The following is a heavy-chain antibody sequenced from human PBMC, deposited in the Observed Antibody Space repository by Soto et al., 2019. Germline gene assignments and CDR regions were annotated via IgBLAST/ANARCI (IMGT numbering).Heavy chain of an antibody. CDR2: IYYSGNT. CDR3: AQALVFTGGDGFDI. CDR1: GGSITTGGRY. J-gene: IGHJ3*02. V-gene: IGHV4-31*02. Sequence: QVRLQEWGPGLVKPSQTLSLKCSVSGGSITTGGRYWSWIRQLPGKGLEWIADIYYSGNTYYNASLKSRLTVSVEAAKNQFSLKLTSVTAADTAVYYCAQALVFTGGDGFDIWGQGRLVTVSS. D-gene: IGHD1-1*01.